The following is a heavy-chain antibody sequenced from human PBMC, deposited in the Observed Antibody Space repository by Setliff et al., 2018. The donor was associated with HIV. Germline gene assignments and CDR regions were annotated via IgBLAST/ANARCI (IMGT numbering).Heavy chain of an antibody. CDR1: GGSFSGYY. Sequence: PSETLSLTCAVYGGSFSGYYWGWIRQSPGKGLEWIGTLYYDGNTYYNPSLKSRVTMSVDTSKNQFSLNLNSVTAADTAVYYCARETIRSGHPSEAGFDFWGQGALVTVSS. V-gene: IGHV4-34*11. D-gene: IGHD6-19*01. CDR2: LYYDGNT. CDR3: ARETIRSGHPSEAGFDF. J-gene: IGHJ4*02.